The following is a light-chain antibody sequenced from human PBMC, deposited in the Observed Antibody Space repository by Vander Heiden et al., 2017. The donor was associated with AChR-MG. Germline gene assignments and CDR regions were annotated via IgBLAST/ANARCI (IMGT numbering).Light chain of an antibody. CDR1: SSNIGGNT. CDR2: GNN. CDR3: AAWDDSLNGWV. V-gene: IGLV1-44*01. J-gene: IGLJ3*02. Sequence: QSVLTQPPSASGTPGQRVTISCSGGSSNIGGNTVNWYQQLPGTAPKLLIYGNNQRPSGVPDRFSGSKSGTSASLAISGLQSEDEADYYCAAWDDSLNGWVFGGGTKLTVL.